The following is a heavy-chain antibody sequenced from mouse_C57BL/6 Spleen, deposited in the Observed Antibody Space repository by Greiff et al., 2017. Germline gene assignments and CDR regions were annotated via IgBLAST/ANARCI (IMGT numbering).Heavy chain of an antibody. Sequence: QVQLQQSGAELAKPGASVKLSCKASGYTFTSYWMHWVKQRPGQGLEWIGYINPSSGYTKYNQKFKDKATFTADKSSSPAYMQLSSLTYEDSAVYYCARGDYYFAYWGQGTLVTVSA. CDR3: ARGDYYFAY. CDR1: GYTFTSYW. CDR2: INPSSGYT. J-gene: IGHJ3*01. D-gene: IGHD1-1*01. V-gene: IGHV1-7*01.